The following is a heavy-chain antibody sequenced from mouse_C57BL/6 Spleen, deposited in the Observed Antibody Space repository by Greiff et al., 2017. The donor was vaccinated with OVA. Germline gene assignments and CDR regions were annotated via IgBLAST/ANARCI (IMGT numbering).Heavy chain of an antibody. V-gene: IGHV1-15*01. CDR2: IDPETGGT. D-gene: IGHD2-4*01. J-gene: IGHJ3*01. CDR3: TRRGYYDYDGPWFAD. Sequence: QVQLKQSGAELVRPGASVTLSCKASGYTFTDYDMHWVKQTPVHGLEWIGAIDPETGGTASNQKFKGKAILTADKSASTAYMEHRSLASEDSAVYYGTRRGYYDYDGPWFADWGQGTLVTVSA. CDR1: GYTFTDYD.